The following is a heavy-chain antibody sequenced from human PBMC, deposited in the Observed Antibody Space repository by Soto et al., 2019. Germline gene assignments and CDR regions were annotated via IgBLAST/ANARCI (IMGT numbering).Heavy chain of an antibody. J-gene: IGHJ6*02. CDR1: GGSFSGYY. CDR3: ATQGRSRGWYYYYYGMDV. V-gene: IGHV4-34*01. D-gene: IGHD6-19*01. CDR2: INHSGST. Sequence: QVQLQQWGAGLLKPSETLSLTCAVYGGSFSGYYWSWIRQPPGKGLERIGEINHSGSTNYNPSLKSRVTISVDTSKNQFSLKLSSVTAADTAVYYCATQGRSRGWYYYYYGMDVWGQGTTVTVSS.